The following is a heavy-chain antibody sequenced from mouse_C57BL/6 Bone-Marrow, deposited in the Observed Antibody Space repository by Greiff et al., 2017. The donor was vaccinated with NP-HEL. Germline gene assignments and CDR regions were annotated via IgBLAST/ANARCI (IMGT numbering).Heavy chain of an antibody. CDR2: IYPRSGNT. CDR1: GYTFTSYG. D-gene: IGHD1-1*01. V-gene: IGHV1-81*01. J-gene: IGHJ2*01. Sequence: VQRVESGAELARPGASVKLSCKASGYTFTSYGISWVKQRTGQGLEWIGEIYPRSGNTYYNEKFKGKATLTADKSSSTAYMELRSLTSEDSAVYFCARYLVYYGFDYWGQGTTLTVSS. CDR3: ARYLVYYGFDY.